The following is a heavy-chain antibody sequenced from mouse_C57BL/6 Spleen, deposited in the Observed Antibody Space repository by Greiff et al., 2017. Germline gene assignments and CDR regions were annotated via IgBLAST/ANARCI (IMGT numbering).Heavy chain of an antibody. Sequence: QVQLQQSGPGLVQPSQCLSITCTVSGFSLTSYGVHWVRQSPGKGLEWLGVIWNGGSTDYNAAFISRLSISKDNSKCQVFFKMNRLQADDTAIYYYARNSPGSSYWYFDVWGTGTTVTVSS. D-gene: IGHD1-1*01. CDR1: GFSLTSYG. CDR2: IWNGGST. CDR3: ARNSPGSSYWYFDV. V-gene: IGHV2-2*01. J-gene: IGHJ1*03.